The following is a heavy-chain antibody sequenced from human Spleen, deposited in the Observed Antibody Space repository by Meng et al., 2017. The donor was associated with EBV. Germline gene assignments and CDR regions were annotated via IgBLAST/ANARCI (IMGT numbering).Heavy chain of an antibody. D-gene: IGHD3-10*01. V-gene: IGHV4-34*01. CDR1: GGSFSGYY. Sequence: QVELPQWGPGLFKLSETLSLTRAVYGGSFSGYYWSWLRQTPGKGLEWIGEINHSGSTNYNPSLKSRVTISVDTSKNQFSLKLSSVTAADTAVYYCARGLVRGVRKIDIWGQGTMVTVSS. J-gene: IGHJ3*02. CDR2: INHSGST. CDR3: ARGLVRGVRKIDI.